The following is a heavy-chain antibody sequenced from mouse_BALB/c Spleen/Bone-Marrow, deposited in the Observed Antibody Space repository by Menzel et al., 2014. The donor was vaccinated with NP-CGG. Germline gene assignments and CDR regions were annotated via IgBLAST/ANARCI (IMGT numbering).Heavy chain of an antibody. J-gene: IGHJ2*01. CDR1: GYTFTSYW. CDR3: TQGY. Sequence: LQQSGSELVRPGASVKLSCKASGYTFTSYWMHWVKQRPGQGLEWIGNIYPGSGSTNYDEKFKSKATLTVDTSSSTAYMQLSSLTSEDSAVYYCTQGYWGLGTTLTVSS. CDR2: IYPGSGST. V-gene: IGHV1S22*01.